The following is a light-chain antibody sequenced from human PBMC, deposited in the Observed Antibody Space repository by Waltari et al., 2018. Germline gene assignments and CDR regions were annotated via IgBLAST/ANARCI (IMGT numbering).Light chain of an antibody. V-gene: IGLV1-44*01. CDR2: FNN. J-gene: IGLJ2*01. Sequence: QSVLTQPPSASGTPGQGVTISCSGSSSNIGRNTVSWYQQLPGTAPKLVVYFNNRRPSGVPDRFSGSKSDTSAALAIGGLQSEEEADYYCATWDDSLNGQVVFGGGTKLTVL. CDR1: SSNIGRNT. CDR3: ATWDDSLNGQVV.